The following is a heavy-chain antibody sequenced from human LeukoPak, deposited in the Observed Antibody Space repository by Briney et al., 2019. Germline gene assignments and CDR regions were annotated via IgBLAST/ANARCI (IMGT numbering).Heavy chain of an antibody. Sequence: SETLSLTCAVYGGSFSGYYWSWIRQPPGEGLEWIGEINHSGSTNYNPSLKSRVTISVDTSKNQFSLKLSSVTAADTAVYYCAMNTRGYSGYHYFDYWGQGTLVTVSS. CDR1: GGSFSGYY. D-gene: IGHD5-12*01. J-gene: IGHJ4*02. V-gene: IGHV4-34*01. CDR3: AMNTRGYSGYHYFDY. CDR2: INHSGST.